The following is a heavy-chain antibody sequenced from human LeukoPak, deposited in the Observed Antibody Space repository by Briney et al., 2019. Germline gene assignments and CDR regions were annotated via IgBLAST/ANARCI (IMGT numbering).Heavy chain of an antibody. Sequence: PGGSLRLSCAASGFTFSSYSMNWVRQAPGKGLEWVSYISSSRSTIYYADSVKGRFTISRDNAKNSLYLQMNSLRVEDTAVYYCARICSGGSCYNDASHIWGQGTMVTVSS. D-gene: IGHD2-15*01. CDR2: ISSSRSTI. CDR1: GFTFSSYS. J-gene: IGHJ3*02. V-gene: IGHV3-48*04. CDR3: ARICSGGSCYNDASHI.